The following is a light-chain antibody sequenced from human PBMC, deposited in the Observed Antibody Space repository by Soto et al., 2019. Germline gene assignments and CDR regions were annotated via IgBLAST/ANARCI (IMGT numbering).Light chain of an antibody. CDR2: DTT. Sequence: QAVVTQEPSLTVSPGATVTLTCGSSTGAVTSGHYPYWFQQKPGQAPRTLIYDTTNKHSWTPARFSGSLLGGKAALTLSGAQPEDEADYYCLLFYTDIRVFGGGTKVTVL. CDR1: TGAVTSGHY. V-gene: IGLV7-46*01. J-gene: IGLJ2*01. CDR3: LLFYTDIRV.